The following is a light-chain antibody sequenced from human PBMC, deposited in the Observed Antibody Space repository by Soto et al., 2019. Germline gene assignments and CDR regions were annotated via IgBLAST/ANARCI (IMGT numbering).Light chain of an antibody. J-gene: IGKJ1*01. CDR1: QSISNY. CDR3: QQSYSTPWT. V-gene: IGKV1-39*01. Sequence: DIQMTQSPSSLSASVGDRVTITCRASQSISNYLNWYQQKPEKAPKLLIYAASSLQSGVPSRFSGSGSGTDFTLTISSLQAEDFATYYCQQSYSTPWTFGQGTKVEIK. CDR2: AAS.